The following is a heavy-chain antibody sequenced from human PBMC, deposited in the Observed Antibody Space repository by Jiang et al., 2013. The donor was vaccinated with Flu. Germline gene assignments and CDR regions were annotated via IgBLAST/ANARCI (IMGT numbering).Heavy chain of an antibody. CDR1: GVSISTGGYY. D-gene: IGHD5-12*01. Sequence: PGLVKPSQTLSLTCTVSGVSISTGGYYWSWIRQHPGKGLEWIGYIYYSGSTYYSPSLKSRLTMSLDTSKNQFSLKLSSVTAADTAVYYCARHSTTIIAFDIWGQGTMVTVSS. CDR3: ARHSTTIIAFDI. J-gene: IGHJ3*02. CDR2: IYYSGST. V-gene: IGHV4-31*03.